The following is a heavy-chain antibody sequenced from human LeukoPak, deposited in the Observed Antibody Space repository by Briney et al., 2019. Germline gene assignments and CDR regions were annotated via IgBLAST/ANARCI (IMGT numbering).Heavy chain of an antibody. CDR2: TYYRSKWYN. CDR3: AREGEQLVPYYYYGMDV. CDR1: GDSVSSNSAA. Sequence: SQTLSLTCAISGDSVSSNSAAWNWIRQSPSRGLEWLGRTYYRSKWYNDYAVSVKSRITINPDTSKNQFSLQPNSVTPEDTAVYYCAREGEQLVPYYYYGMDVWGQGTTVTVSS. D-gene: IGHD6-13*01. J-gene: IGHJ6*02. V-gene: IGHV6-1*01.